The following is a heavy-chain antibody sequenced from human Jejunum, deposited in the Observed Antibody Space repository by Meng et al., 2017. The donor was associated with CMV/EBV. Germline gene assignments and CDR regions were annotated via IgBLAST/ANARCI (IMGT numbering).Heavy chain of an antibody. J-gene: IGHJ3*01. V-gene: IGHV3-53*01. CDR1: GFTVSSNY. CDR3: ARAKYGSGSYYNPGAFDV. Sequence: EVQLVESGGGFIQPGGSLRLSCADSGFTVSSNYMNWVRQAPGKGLEWVSVIYSGGSTYYADSVKGRFTISRDNSKNTLYLQMNSLRAEDTAVYSCARAKYGSGSYYNPGAFDVWGQGTLVTVS. CDR2: IYSGGST. D-gene: IGHD3-10*01.